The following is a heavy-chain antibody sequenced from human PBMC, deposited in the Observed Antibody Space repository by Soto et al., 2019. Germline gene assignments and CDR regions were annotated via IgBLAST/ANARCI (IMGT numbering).Heavy chain of an antibody. Sequence: RGSLRLSCAASGFTFSNAWMNWVRQAPGKGLEWVGRIKSKTDGGTTDYAAPVKGRFTISRDDSKNTLYLQMNSLKTEDTAVYYCTTSSSSWYYYYGMDVWGQGTTVTVSS. D-gene: IGHD6-13*01. CDR1: GFTFSNAW. J-gene: IGHJ6*02. V-gene: IGHV3-15*07. CDR3: TTSSSSWYYYYGMDV. CDR2: IKSKTDGGTT.